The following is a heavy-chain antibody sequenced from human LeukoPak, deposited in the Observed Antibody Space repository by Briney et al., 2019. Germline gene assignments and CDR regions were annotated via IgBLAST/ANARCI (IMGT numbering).Heavy chain of an antibody. D-gene: IGHD3-10*01. J-gene: IGHJ5*02. CDR3: ARLRGYGSGFDP. CDR2: IYYSGST. Sequence: SETLSLTCTVSGGSISSYYWSWIRQPPGKGLEGIGYIYYSGSTNYNPSLKSRVTISVDTSKNQFSLKLSSVTAADTAVYYCARLRGYGSGFDPWGQGTLVTVSS. CDR1: GGSISSYY. V-gene: IGHV4-59*08.